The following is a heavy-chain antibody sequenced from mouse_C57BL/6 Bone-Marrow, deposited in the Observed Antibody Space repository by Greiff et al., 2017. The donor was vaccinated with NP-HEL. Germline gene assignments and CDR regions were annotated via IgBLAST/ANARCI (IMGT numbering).Heavy chain of an antibody. CDR3: ARRAYYYGSSSYWYFDV. CDR2: ISSGSSTI. J-gene: IGHJ1*03. D-gene: IGHD1-1*01. Sequence: EVMLVESGGGLVKPGGSLKLSCAASGFTFSDYGMHWVRQAPEKGLEWVAYISSGSSTIYYVDTVKGRFTISRDNAKNTLFLQMTSLRSEDTAMYYCARRAYYYGSSSYWYFDVWGTGTTVTVSS. V-gene: IGHV5-17*01. CDR1: GFTFSDYG.